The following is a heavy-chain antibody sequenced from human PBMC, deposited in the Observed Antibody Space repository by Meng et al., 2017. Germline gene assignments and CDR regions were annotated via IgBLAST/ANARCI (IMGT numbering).Heavy chain of an antibody. D-gene: IGHD2-2*01. CDR3: AGGRVGYFSSASCYGRWADNYYYYGMDV. J-gene: IGHJ6*02. CDR1: GGSFSGYY. V-gene: IGHV4-34*01. Sequence: SETLSLTCAVYGGSFSGYYWSWIRQPPGKGLEWIGEINHSGSTNYNTSLKSRVHISVDTSKNQYSLKLSSVTAADTAVYYCAGGRVGYFSSASCYGRWADNYYYYGMDVWGQGTTVTVSS. CDR2: INHSGST.